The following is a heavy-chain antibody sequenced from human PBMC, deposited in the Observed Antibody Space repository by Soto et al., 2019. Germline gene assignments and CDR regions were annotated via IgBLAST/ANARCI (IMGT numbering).Heavy chain of an antibody. CDR1: GFTFSSYS. CDR2: ISSSSSYI. CDR3: ARDPAGYCSGGSCYSGRYYYYYGMDV. J-gene: IGHJ6*02. Sequence: GGSLRLSCAASGFTFSSYSMNWVRQAPGKGLEWVSSISSSSSYIYYADSVKDRFTISRDNAKNSLYLQMNSLGAEDTAVYYCARDPAGYCSGGSCYSGRYYYYYGMDVWGQGTTVTVSS. D-gene: IGHD2-15*01. V-gene: IGHV3-21*01.